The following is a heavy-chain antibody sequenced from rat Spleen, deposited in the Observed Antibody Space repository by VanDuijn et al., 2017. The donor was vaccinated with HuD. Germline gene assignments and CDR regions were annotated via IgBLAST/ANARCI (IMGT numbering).Heavy chain of an antibody. J-gene: IGHJ2*01. CDR1: GFTFSNYG. CDR2: ISYDGSST. Sequence: EVQLVESGGGLVQPGRSLKLSCAASGFTFSNYGMAWVRQAPTKGLEWVATISYDGSSTYYRDSVKGRFTISRDNAKSTLYLQMDSLRSEDTATYYCARLGEGIYYWGQGVMVTVSS. V-gene: IGHV5-29*01. CDR3: ARLGEGIYY. D-gene: IGHD1-11*01.